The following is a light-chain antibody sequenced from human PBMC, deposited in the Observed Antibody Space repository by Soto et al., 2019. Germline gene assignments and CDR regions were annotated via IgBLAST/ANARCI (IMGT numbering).Light chain of an antibody. Sequence: QPVLTQSSSASASLGSSVKLTCTLSSGHSSYIIAWHQQQPGKAPRYLMKLEGSGSYNKGSGVPDRFSGSSSGADRYLTISNLQSEDEADYYCETWDSNTHHAVFGGGTQLTVL. CDR3: ETWDSNTHHAV. J-gene: IGLJ7*01. CDR2: LEGSGSY. V-gene: IGLV4-60*03. CDR1: SGHSSYI.